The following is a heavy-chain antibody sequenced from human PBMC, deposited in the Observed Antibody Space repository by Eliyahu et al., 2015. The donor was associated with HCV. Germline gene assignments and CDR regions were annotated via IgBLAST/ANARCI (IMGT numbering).Heavy chain of an antibody. D-gene: IGHD2-15*01. J-gene: IGHJ4*02. CDR2: ISYDGNNK. V-gene: IGHV3-30*18. Sequence: QVQLVESGXGVVQXGXSRXLSXEAXGFTFNTYAXHWVRQAPGKGLEWVSVISYDGNNKDYADSVKGRFTISRDNSKNTLYLQMDSLRPEDMAVYYCAKGCSGGSCYIYWGQGTLVTVSS. CDR1: GFTFNTYA. CDR3: AKGCSGGSCYIY.